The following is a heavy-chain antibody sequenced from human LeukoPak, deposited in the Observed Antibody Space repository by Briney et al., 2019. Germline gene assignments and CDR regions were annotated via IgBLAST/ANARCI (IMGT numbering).Heavy chain of an antibody. CDR1: GISYSTSGVG. V-gene: IGHV2-5*02. CDR2: IYWDDDK. J-gene: IGHJ4*02. Sequence: SGPRLVTPTQSQTVTCTFTGISYSTSGVGVGWIRQPPGKALEWLALIYWDDDKRYSPSLKSRLTITKDTSKNQVVLTMTNMDPVDTATYYCAHSPSPSSGLSYWGQGTLVTVSS. D-gene: IGHD6-19*01. CDR3: AHSPSPSSGLSY.